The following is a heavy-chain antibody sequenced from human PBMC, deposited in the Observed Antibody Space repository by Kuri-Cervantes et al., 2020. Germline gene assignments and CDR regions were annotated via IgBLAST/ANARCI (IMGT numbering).Heavy chain of an antibody. Sequence: ASVKVSCKASGYTFTSYAMHWVRQAPGQRLEWMGGFDPEDGETIYAQKFQGRVTMTEDTSTDTAYMELSSLRSEDTAVYYCATGHGGSSWSTWFDPWGQGTLVTVSS. CDR1: GYTFTSYA. CDR3: ATGHGGSSWSTWFDP. CDR2: FDPEDGET. D-gene: IGHD6-13*01. V-gene: IGHV1-24*01. J-gene: IGHJ5*02.